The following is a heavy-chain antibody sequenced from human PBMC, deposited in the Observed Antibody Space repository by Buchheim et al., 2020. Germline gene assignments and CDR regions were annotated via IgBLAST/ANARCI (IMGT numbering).Heavy chain of an antibody. CDR1: GDTFDTYT. Sequence: QVQLVQSGAEVKKPGSSVMVSCKASGDTFDTYTVNWLRQAPGQGLEWMGRVIPILQKTDYSQTFQRILMITADRSTTTAYMDLSSLRSEDTAMYYCARDMLGYGSGSDAYEIWGQGT. D-gene: IGHD2-15*01. J-gene: IGHJ3*02. V-gene: IGHV1-69*08. CDR3: ARDMLGYGSGSDAYEI. CDR2: VIPILQKT.